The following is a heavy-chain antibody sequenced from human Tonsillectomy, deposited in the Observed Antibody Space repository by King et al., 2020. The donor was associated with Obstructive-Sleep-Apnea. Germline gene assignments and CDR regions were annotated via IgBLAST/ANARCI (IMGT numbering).Heavy chain of an antibody. D-gene: IGHD6-13*01. CDR3: VKDPDTTSWDYYGLDV. CDR2: ISASGYTT. J-gene: IGHJ6*02. V-gene: IGHV3-23*04. CDR1: GFIFRSYA. Sequence: VQLVESGGGLVQPGGSLRLSCAASGFIFRSYAMSWVRQAPGKGLEWVSGISASGYTTYYGDSVKGRFTISRENPRNTLYLQMNSLRAEDTAVYYCVKDPDTTSWDYYGLDVWGQGTTVTVSS.